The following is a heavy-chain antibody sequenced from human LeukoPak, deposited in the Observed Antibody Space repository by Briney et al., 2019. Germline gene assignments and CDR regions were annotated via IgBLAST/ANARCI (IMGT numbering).Heavy chain of an antibody. D-gene: IGHD5-12*01. CDR2: IYPSGST. V-gene: IGHV4-4*07. Sequence: ETLSLTCTVSGGSTNTYCWSWIRQPAEKGLEWIGRIYPSGSTYYNPSLKSRVTISIDKSENQFSLSLTSVTAADTAVYYCARDRSGYSEYYFDYWGQGSLVTVSS. CDR1: GGSTNTYC. CDR3: ARDRSGYSEYYFDY. J-gene: IGHJ4*02.